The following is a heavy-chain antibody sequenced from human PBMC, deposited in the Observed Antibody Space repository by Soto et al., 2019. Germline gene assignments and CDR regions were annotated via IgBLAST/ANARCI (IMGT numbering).Heavy chain of an antibody. CDR2: STNKANSYTT. Sequence: PGGSLRLSCAVSGFTFSDHYLDWVRQAPGKGLEWVGRSTNKANSYTTEYAASVKGRFTISRGDSENSLYLQMNSLNTDDTAVYYCVRGFRSFDSWGQGTLVTVSS. J-gene: IGHJ5*01. CDR1: GFTFSDHY. CDR3: VRGFRSFDS. V-gene: IGHV3-72*01.